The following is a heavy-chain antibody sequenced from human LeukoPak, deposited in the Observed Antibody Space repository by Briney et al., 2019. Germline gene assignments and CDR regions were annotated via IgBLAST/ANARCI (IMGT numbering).Heavy chain of an antibody. J-gene: IGHJ3*02. V-gene: IGHV3-20*04. Sequence: GGSLRLSCAASGFTFDDYGMSWVRHAPGKGLEWVSGINWNGGSTVYADSVKGRFTISRDNAKNSLYLQMNSLRAEDTALYYCARDRRIVVVTTGAFGIWGQGTMVTVSS. CDR1: GFTFDDYG. D-gene: IGHD3-22*01. CDR3: ARDRRIVVVTTGAFGI. CDR2: INWNGGST.